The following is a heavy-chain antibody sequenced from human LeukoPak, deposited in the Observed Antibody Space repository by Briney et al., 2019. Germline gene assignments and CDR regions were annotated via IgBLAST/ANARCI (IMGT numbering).Heavy chain of an antibody. CDR2: INPSGGST. Sequence: GASVKVSCKASGYTFTSYYMYWVRQAPGQGLEWMGMINPSGGSTNYAQKFQGRVTMTRDTSTSTVYMELSSLRSGDTAVYYCARDVGSSSWYFDYWGQGTLVTVSS. CDR3: ARDVGSSSWYFDY. D-gene: IGHD6-13*01. CDR1: GYTFTSYY. J-gene: IGHJ4*02. V-gene: IGHV1-46*01.